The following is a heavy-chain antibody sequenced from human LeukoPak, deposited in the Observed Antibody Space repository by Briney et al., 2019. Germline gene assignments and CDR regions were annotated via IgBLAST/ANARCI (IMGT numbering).Heavy chain of an antibody. Sequence: ASVKVSCKASGYMFNSYGISWVRQAPGQGLEWMGWISAYNGNTNYVRKLQGRVTMTTDTSATTAYMELRSLTSDDTAVYYCARDRCHWGSCVWGGFDVWGPGTLVTVSS. J-gene: IGHJ3*01. CDR2: ISAYNGNT. V-gene: IGHV1-18*01. CDR1: GYMFNSYG. D-gene: IGHD7-27*01. CDR3: ARDRCHWGSCVWGGFDV.